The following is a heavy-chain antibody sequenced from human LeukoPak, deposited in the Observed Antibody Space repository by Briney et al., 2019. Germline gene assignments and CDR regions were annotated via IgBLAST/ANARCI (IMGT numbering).Heavy chain of an antibody. CDR1: GFTFDDYA. J-gene: IGHJ4*02. V-gene: IGHV3-9*01. CDR3: AKGEGEFDY. CDR2: ISWNSGSI. Sequence: PGGSLRLSCAASGFTFDDYAMHWVRQAPGKGLEWVSGISWNSGSIGYADSVKGRFTISRDNAKNTLYLQMNSLRAEDTAVYYCAKGEGEFDYWGQGTLVTVSS. D-gene: IGHD1-26*01.